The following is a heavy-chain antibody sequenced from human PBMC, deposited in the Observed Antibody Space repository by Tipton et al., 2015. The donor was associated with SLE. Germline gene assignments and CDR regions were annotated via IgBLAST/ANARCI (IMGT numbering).Heavy chain of an antibody. CDR1: GGTFSSYA. J-gene: IGHJ3*02. V-gene: IGHV1-69*01. D-gene: IGHD3-3*01. CDR3: ARVLEGWSGYQERGAFDI. CDR2: IIPIFGTA. Sequence: QSGPEVKKPGSSVKVSCKASGGTFSSYAISWVRQAPGQGLEWMGGIIPIFGTANYAQKFQGRVTITADESTSTAYMELSSLRSEDTAVYYCARVLEGWSGYQERGAFDIWGQGTMVTVSS.